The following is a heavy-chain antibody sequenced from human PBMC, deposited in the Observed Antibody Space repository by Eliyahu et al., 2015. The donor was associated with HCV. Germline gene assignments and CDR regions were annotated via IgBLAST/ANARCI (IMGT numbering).Heavy chain of an antibody. Sequence: EVQLVESGGGLVQPGGSLRVSCSASGFTFNNYPMHWVRQAPGKGLEYVSLISFNGGTTHYGDSVKGRFTISRDNSKNTLYLQMSSLRVEDTAVYYCVKRTRGQYYFDYWGQGTLVTVSS. J-gene: IGHJ4*02. CDR3: VKRTRGQYYFDY. CDR2: ISFNGGTT. CDR1: GFTFNNYP. V-gene: IGHV3-64D*09. D-gene: IGHD1-1*01.